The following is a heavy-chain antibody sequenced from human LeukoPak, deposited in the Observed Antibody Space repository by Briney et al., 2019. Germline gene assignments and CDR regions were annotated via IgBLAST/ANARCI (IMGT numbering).Heavy chain of an antibody. J-gene: IGHJ6*03. V-gene: IGHV4-4*02. Sequence: SGTLSLTCAVSGGSISSSNWWSWVRQPPGKGLEWIGEIYHSGSTNYNPSLKSRVTISVDKSKNQFSLKLSSVTAADTAVYYCARGAYYDFWSGYLTYYYYMDVWGKGTTVTVSS. CDR3: ARGAYYDFWSGYLTYYYYMDV. D-gene: IGHD3-3*01. CDR1: GGSISSSNW. CDR2: IYHSGST.